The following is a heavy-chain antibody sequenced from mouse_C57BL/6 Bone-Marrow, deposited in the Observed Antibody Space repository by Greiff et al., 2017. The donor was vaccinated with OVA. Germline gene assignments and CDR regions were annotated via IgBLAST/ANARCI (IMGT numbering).Heavy chain of an antibody. Sequence: EVMLVESGGGLVKPGGSLKLSCAASGFTFSSYTMSWVRQTPEKRLEWVATISGGGGNTYYPDSVKGRFTISRDNAKNTLYLQMSSLRSEDTALYDCAGGGDDSLDYWGQGTTLTVSS. V-gene: IGHV5-9*01. J-gene: IGHJ2*01. CDR1: GFTFSSYT. CDR3: AGGGDDSLDY. CDR2: ISGGGGNT.